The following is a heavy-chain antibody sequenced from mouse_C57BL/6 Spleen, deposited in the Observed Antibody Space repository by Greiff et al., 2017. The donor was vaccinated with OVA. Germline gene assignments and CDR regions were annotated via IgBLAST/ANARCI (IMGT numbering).Heavy chain of an antibody. CDR3: AREGYGYDDGYFDY. CDR2: IHPNSGST. J-gene: IGHJ2*01. V-gene: IGHV1-64*01. Sequence: VQLQQSGAELVKPGASVKLSCKASGYTFTSYWMHWVKQRPGQGLEWIGMIHPNSGSTNYNEKFKSKATLTVDKSSSTAYMQLSSLTSEDSAVYYCAREGYGYDDGYFDYWGQGTTLTVSS. CDR1: GYTFTSYW. D-gene: IGHD2-2*01.